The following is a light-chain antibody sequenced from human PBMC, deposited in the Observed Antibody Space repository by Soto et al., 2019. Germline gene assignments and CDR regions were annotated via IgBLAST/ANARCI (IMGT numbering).Light chain of an antibody. Sequence: DIQMTQSPSSLSASVGDRVTINCRASQSISKYLNWYQQKPGQAPNLLIYAASTLQSGVPSRFSGSGSGTDFTLTISSLQPEDFATYYCQQSYSTPPDTFGQGTKLEIK. V-gene: IGKV1-39*01. CDR2: AAS. J-gene: IGKJ2*01. CDR1: QSISKY. CDR3: QQSYSTPPDT.